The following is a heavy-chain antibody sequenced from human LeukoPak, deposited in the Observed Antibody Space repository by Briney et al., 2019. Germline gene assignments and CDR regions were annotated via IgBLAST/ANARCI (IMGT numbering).Heavy chain of an antibody. V-gene: IGHV3-74*01. CDR2: INPDDKST. CDR3: VTIVETSIDAFDI. J-gene: IGHJ3*02. CDR1: GFTFRKFW. D-gene: IGHD2-21*01. Sequence: GGSLRLSCAASGFTFRKFWLHWVRQSPGKGLVWVSRINPDDKSTSYADSVKGRFTISSDNAQNTLYLQMNSLRAEDTAVYYCVTIVETSIDAFDIWGQGTMVSVSS.